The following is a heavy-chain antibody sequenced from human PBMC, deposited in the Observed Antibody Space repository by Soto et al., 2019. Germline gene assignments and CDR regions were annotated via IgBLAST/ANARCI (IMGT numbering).Heavy chain of an antibody. CDR3: ARGLALSGNVWNGYYELDV. CDR2: FNSGGGT. V-gene: IGHV4-34*01. CDR1: GGSFSGYY. Sequence: PSDTLSLTCGVSGGSFSGYYWSWSRQSPGKGLELMGEFNSGGGTNYNPSLKSQVTISGDTSRSEVSVRLSSVTAADTAVYYCARGLALSGNVWNGYYELDVWGLGTPVTVSS. D-gene: IGHD3-10*01. J-gene: IGHJ6*02.